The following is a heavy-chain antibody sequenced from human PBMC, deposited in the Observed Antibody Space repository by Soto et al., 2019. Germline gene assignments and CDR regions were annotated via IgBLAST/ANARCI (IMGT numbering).Heavy chain of an antibody. CDR1: GFTFSSYG. V-gene: IGHV3-33*01. Sequence: HPGGSLRLSCAASGFTFSSYGMHWVRQAPGKGLEWVAVIWYDGSNKYYADSVKGRFTISRDNSKNTLYLQMNSLRAEDTAVYYCSIGYCSGGSCYIPHYYGMDVWGQGTTVTVSS. CDR3: SIGYCSGGSCYIPHYYGMDV. CDR2: IWYDGSNK. J-gene: IGHJ6*02. D-gene: IGHD2-15*01.